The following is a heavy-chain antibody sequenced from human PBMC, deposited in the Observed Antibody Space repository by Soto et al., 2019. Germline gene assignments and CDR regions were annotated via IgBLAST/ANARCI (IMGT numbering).Heavy chain of an antibody. CDR2: IYYSGST. CDR3: AREVRVTTPKFYYYYGMDV. J-gene: IGHJ6*02. V-gene: IGHV4-61*08. CDR1: GGSISSGDYY. Sequence: PSETLSLTCTVSGGSISSGDYYWSWIRQPPGKGLEWIGYIYYSGSTNYNPSLRSRVTISVDTSKNQFSLKLSSVTAADTAVYYCAREVRVTTPKFYYYYGMDVWGQGTTVTVSS. D-gene: IGHD4-4*01.